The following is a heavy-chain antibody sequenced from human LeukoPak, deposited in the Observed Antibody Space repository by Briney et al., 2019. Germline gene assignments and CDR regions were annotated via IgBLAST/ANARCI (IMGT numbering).Heavy chain of an antibody. D-gene: IGHD3-10*01. CDR3: AKDVSGSYYIDY. V-gene: IGHV3-23*01. J-gene: IGHJ4*02. Sequence: GGSLRLSCAASGFTFSSYSRNWVRQAPGKGLEWVSSISGSGGRTNYAGSVKGRFTVSRDNSKNTLYLVLHSLRPEDTALYYCAKDVSGSYYIDYWGQGTLVTVSS. CDR1: GFTFSSYS. CDR2: ISGSGGRT.